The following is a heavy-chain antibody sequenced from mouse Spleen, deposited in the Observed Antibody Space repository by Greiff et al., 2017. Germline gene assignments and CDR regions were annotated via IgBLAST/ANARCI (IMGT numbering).Heavy chain of an antibody. V-gene: IGHV1-15*01. Sequence: QVQLQQSGAELVRPGASVTLSCKASGYTFTDYEMHWVKQTPVHGLEWIGAIDPETGGTAYNQKFKGKAILTADKSSSTAYMELRSLTSEDSAVYYCTRYGNYLGAMDYWGQGTSVTVSS. CDR1: GYTFTDYE. D-gene: IGHD2-1*01. CDR2: IDPETGGT. J-gene: IGHJ4*01. CDR3: TRYGNYLGAMDY.